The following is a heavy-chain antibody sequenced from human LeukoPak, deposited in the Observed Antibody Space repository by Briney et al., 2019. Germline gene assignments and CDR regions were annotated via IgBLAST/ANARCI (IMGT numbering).Heavy chain of an antibody. D-gene: IGHD4-17*01. J-gene: IGHJ4*02. V-gene: IGHV3-30-3*01. CDR1: GFTFGHHA. CDR3: ARNPYGDYYFDH. Sequence: TGGSLRLSCAASGFTFGHHAMHWVRQAPGKWLEWVAVVSYDGSNKYFADSVKGRFTISRDNSKNALYLHMNSLRAEDTAVYYCARNPYGDYYFDHWGQGTLVTVSS. CDR2: VSYDGSNK.